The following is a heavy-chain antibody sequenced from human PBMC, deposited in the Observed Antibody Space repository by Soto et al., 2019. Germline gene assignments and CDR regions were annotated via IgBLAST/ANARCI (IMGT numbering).Heavy chain of an antibody. Sequence: GGSLRLSCAASGFTFSDYYMSWIRQAPGKGLEWVSYISSSSSYIYYADSVKGRFTISRDNAKNSLYLQMNSLRAEDTAVYYCARDAPIYDILTGYFDPSWGYWALTHFDYWGQGTLVTVSS. CDR3: ARDAPIYDILTGYFDPSWGYWALTHFDY. J-gene: IGHJ4*02. D-gene: IGHD3-9*01. CDR1: GFTFSDYY. V-gene: IGHV3-11*06. CDR2: ISSSSSYI.